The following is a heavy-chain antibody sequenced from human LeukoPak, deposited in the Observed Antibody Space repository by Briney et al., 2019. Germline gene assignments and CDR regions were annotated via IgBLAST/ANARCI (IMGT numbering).Heavy chain of an antibody. J-gene: IGHJ4*02. CDR1: GGSMSSYY. CDR3: ARRRASGFGELLDF. D-gene: IGHD3-10*01. Sequence: SETLSLTCTVSGGSMSSYYWTWLRQPPGKELEWIGYIYNSGSTNYNPSLKSRVTISVDTSKNQFSLKPTSVSAADTAVYYCARRRASGFGELLDFWGQGTLVTVSS. CDR2: IYNSGST. V-gene: IGHV4-59*08.